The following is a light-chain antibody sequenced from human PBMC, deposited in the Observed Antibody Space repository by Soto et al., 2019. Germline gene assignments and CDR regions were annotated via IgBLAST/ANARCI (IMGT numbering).Light chain of an antibody. CDR2: GAS. J-gene: IGKJ5*01. V-gene: IGKV3-20*01. Sequence: EIVLTQSPSTLSLSPGERATLSCRASQSVSNSYLAWYQQRPGQAPRLLIYGASTRATGIPDRFSGSGSGTDFTLTISRLEPEDFAVYYCQQYGSSLQITFGQGTRLEIK. CDR1: QSVSNSY. CDR3: QQYGSSLQIT.